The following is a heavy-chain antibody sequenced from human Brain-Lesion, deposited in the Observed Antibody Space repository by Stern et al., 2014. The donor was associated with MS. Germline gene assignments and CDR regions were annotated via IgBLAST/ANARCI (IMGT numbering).Heavy chain of an antibody. J-gene: IGHJ4*02. Sequence: QVQLVQSGAEVKKPGASVKVSCKVSGYTLTDLSMHLVRQAPRKGLEWMGGFDPEDGETIYAQKFQGRVTMTEDTSTDTAYMELSSLRSEDTAVYYCATLSPGAGGNYYRHFDYWGQGTLVTVSS. CDR1: GYTLTDLS. CDR2: FDPEDGET. CDR3: ATLSPGAGGNYYRHFDY. D-gene: IGHD1-26*01. V-gene: IGHV1-24*01.